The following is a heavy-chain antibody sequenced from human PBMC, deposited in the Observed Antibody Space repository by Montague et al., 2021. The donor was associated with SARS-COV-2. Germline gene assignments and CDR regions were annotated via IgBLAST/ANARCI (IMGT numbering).Heavy chain of an antibody. CDR3: AKSGVVINPYYYYGMDV. CDR1: GFTFSSYA. D-gene: IGHD3-22*01. V-gene: IGHV3-23*01. CDR2: ISNSGGRT. J-gene: IGHJ6*02. Sequence: SLRLSCAASGFTFSSYALTWVRQAPGKGLEWVSAISNSGGRTYYADSVKGRFTISRDNSKNTLYLQMNSLRGEETAIYYCAKSGVVINPYYYYGMDVWGQGTTVTVSS.